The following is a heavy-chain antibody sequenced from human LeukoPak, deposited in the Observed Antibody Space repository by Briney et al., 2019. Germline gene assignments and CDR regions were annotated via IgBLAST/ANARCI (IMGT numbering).Heavy chain of an antibody. CDR3: ARVYDTKQRSYFQH. V-gene: IGHV1-18*01. Sequence: GASVKVSCKASGYTFTSYGISWVRQAPGQGLEWMGWISAYNGNTNYAQKLQGRVTMTTDTSTSTAYMELRSLRSDDTAVYYCARVYDTKQRSYFQHWGQGTLVTVSS. D-gene: IGHD3-3*01. CDR2: ISAYNGNT. CDR1: GYTFTSYG. J-gene: IGHJ1*01.